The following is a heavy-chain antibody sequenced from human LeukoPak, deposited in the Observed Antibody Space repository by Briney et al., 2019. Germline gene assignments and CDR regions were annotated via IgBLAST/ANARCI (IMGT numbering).Heavy chain of an antibody. CDR3: ARGYPYDILTGDDDY. CDR1: GGSINSSGYY. CDR2: HYYSGST. Sequence: PSETLSLTCTVSGGSINSSGYYWGWIRQPPGKGLEWTGSHYYSGSTYYNPSLKSRVTISVDTSKNQFSLKLSSVTAADTAVYYCARGYPYDILTGDDDYWGQGTLVTVSS. V-gene: IGHV4-39*07. D-gene: IGHD3-9*01. J-gene: IGHJ4*02.